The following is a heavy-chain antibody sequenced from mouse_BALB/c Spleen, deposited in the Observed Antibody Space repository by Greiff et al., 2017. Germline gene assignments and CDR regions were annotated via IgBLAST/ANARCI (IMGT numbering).Heavy chain of an antibody. V-gene: IGHV3-2*02. Sequence: VQLQQSGPGLVKPSQSLSLTCTVTGYSITSDYAWNWIRQFPGNKLEWMGYISYSGSTSYNPSLKSRISITRDTSKNQFFLQLNSVTTEDTATYYCASGGAKYGNHPFAYWGQGTLVTVSA. D-gene: IGHD2-10*02. CDR3: ASGGAKYGNHPFAY. CDR2: ISYSGST. J-gene: IGHJ3*01. CDR1: GYSITSDYA.